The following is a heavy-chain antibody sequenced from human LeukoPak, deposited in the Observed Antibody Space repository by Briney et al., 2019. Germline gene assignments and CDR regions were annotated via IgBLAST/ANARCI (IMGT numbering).Heavy chain of an antibody. D-gene: IGHD7-27*01. CDR2: ITTSDGNT. J-gene: IGHJ4*02. Sequence: GGSLRLSCAASGSTFSSYTMSWVRQAPGKGLEWVSTITTSDGNTYYADSVKGRFTVSRDNSKNTLFLQMNSLRAEDTAVYYCAKDGGLWVSAHWGDSWGRGTLVTVSS. V-gene: IGHV3-23*01. CDR1: GSTFSSYT. CDR3: AKDGGLWVSAHWGDS.